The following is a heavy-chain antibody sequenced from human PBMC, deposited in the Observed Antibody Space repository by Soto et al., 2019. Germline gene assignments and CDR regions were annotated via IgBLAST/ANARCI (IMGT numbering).Heavy chain of an antibody. CDR3: DASMRDVFYI. V-gene: IGHV5-51*01. J-gene: IGHJ3*02. Sequence: GESLKISCKGSGYSFTRYWIGLLRQMPGKGLEWMGIIYPGDSDTRYSPSFQGQVTISADKSISTAYLQGSSLKASDTAMYYCDASMRDVFYICGQGTTVTVSS. D-gene: IGHD2-2*01. CDR1: GYSFTRYW. CDR2: IYPGDSDT.